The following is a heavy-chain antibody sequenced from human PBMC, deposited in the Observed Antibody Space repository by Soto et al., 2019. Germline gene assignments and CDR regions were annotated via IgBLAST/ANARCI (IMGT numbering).Heavy chain of an antibody. D-gene: IGHD6-19*01. V-gene: IGHV4-39*01. CDR3: ARLQPPRGFSTGWLDY. J-gene: IGHJ4*02. CDR1: GNSIISTNYY. Sequence: QLQLQESGPGLAKPSETLSLTCSVSGNSIISTNYYWAWIRQPPGMGLEWIGTIYYTGSTYYNPSLKSRITISVDTSKNQFSLKLSFLTAADTSVYYCARLQPPRGFSTGWLDYWGQGTLVTVSS. CDR2: IYYTGST.